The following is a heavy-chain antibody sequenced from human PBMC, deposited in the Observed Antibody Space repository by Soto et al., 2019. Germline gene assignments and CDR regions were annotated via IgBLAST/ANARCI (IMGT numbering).Heavy chain of an antibody. CDR3: ARGRYGDY. D-gene: IGHD1-1*01. CDR1: GYAFTTYG. Sequence: QVHLVQSGAEVKKPGASVKVSCKGSGYAFTTYGITWVRQAPGQGLEWMGWISAHNGNTNYAQKLQGRVTVTRDTSTSTAYMELRSLRSDNTAVYYCARGRYGDYWGQGALVTVSS. J-gene: IGHJ4*02. V-gene: IGHV1-18*01. CDR2: ISAHNGNT.